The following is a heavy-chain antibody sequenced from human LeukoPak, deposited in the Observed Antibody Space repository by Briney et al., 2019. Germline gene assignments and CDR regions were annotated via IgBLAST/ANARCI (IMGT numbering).Heavy chain of an antibody. CDR2: ISGSGGST. CDR1: GFTFSSYA. CDR3: AKSPIGYCSRTSCYLFDY. V-gene: IGHV3-23*01. D-gene: IGHD2-2*01. Sequence: GGSLRLSCAASGFTFSSYAMSWVRQAPGKGLEWVSAISGSGGSTYYADSVKGRFTISRDNSKNTLYLQMNSLRAEDTAVYYCAKSPIGYCSRTSCYLFDYWGQGTLVTVSS. J-gene: IGHJ4*02.